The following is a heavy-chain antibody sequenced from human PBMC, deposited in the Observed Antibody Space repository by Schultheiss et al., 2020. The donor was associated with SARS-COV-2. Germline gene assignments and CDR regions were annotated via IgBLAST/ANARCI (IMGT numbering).Heavy chain of an antibody. CDR3: ARVPYGDPYWYFDL. D-gene: IGHD4-17*01. V-gene: IGHV4-34*01. J-gene: IGHJ2*01. CDR1: GGSFSGYY. CDR2: IYYSGSA. Sequence: SQTLSLTCAVYGGSFSGYYWSWIRQPPGKGLEWIGHIYYSGSAYYNPSLKSRVTISVDTSKNQFSLKLSSVTAADTAVYYCARVPYGDPYWYFDLWGRGTLVTVSS.